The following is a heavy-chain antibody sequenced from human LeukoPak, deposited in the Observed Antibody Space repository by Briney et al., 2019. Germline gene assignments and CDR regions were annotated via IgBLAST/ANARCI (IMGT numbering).Heavy chain of an antibody. J-gene: IGHJ5*02. CDR1: GYTFTSYW. CDR3: ARRGGFYFDTSAYSPWWFDP. Sequence: GESLKISCKGSGYTFTSYWIGWVRQMPGKGLEWMGIIYPDDSDTRYSPSFQGQVTISVDKSISTAYLQWSSLKASDTAMYYRARRGGFYFDTSAYSPWWFDPWGQGTLVTVSS. CDR2: IYPDDSDT. D-gene: IGHD3-22*01. V-gene: IGHV5-51*01.